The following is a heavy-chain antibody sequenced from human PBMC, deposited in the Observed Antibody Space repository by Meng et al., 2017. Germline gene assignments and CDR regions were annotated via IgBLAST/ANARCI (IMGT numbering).Heavy chain of an antibody. CDR2: ISHSGRT. CDR3: ARDSGVGGSYNWFDP. V-gene: IGHV4-34*01. D-gene: IGHD1-26*01. Sequence: QVQLQQWGAGLLKPSETLSLTCAVYGESFSGYYWTWIRQSPGKGLEWIGEISHSGRTNYNPSFKSRVTISVDTSKNQFSLKLNYVTAADTAVYYCARDSGVGGSYNWFDPWGQGTLVTVSS. J-gene: IGHJ5*02. CDR1: GESFSGYY.